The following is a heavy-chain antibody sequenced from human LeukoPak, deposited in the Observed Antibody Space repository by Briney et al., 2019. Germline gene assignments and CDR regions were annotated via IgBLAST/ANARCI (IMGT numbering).Heavy chain of an antibody. J-gene: IGHJ3*02. CDR1: GYSFTSYA. CDR3: ARDYYDSSGYSFDVFDI. D-gene: IGHD3-22*01. V-gene: IGHV1-18*04. CDR2: ISPYNGKT. Sequence: ASVKVSSKTSGYSFTSYAISWVRQPPGQGLEWMGWISPYNGKTNYAQKFKGRVTMTTNTSTSTVYMELRSLRSDDTAVYYCARDYYDSSGYSFDVFDIWGQGRMVTVSS.